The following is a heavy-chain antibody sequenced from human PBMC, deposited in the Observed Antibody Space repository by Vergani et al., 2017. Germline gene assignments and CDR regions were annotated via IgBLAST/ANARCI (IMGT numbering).Heavy chain of an antibody. V-gene: IGHV4-39*07. CDR1: GGSLSSSSYY. CDR2: IYYSGST. Sequence: QLQLPESGPGLVKPSETLSLTCTVSGGSLSSSSYYWGWIRQPPGKGLEWIGSIYYSGSTYYNPSLKSRVTISVDTSKNQFSLKLSSVTAADTAVYYCAGSSTTWRYAFDIWGQGTMVTVSS. D-gene: IGHD2-2*01. J-gene: IGHJ3*02. CDR3: AGSSTTWRYAFDI.